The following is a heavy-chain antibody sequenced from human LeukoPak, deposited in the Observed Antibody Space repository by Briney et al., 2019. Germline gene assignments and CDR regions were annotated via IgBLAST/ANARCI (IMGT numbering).Heavy chain of an antibody. CDR1: GGTFSSYS. V-gene: IGHV1-69*05. Sequence: SVKVSCKASGGTFSSYSITWVRQAPGQGLEWMGGIMPPFNTANYAQQFQGRVTITTDESTSTAYMELSSLRFEDTAMYYCARVDRYHYYLDVWGKGATVTVSS. CDR3: ARVDRYHYYLDV. CDR2: IMPPFNTA. J-gene: IGHJ6*03.